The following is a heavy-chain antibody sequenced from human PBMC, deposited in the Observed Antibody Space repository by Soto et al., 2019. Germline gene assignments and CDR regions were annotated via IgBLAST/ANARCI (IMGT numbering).Heavy chain of an antibody. CDR2: ISSSSSYI. V-gene: IGHV3-21*01. J-gene: IGHJ5*02. CDR3: AESSAGVNSWFDP. D-gene: IGHD3-10*01. CDR1: GFTFSSYS. Sequence: GGSLRLSCAASGFTFSSYSMNWVRQAPGKGLEWVSSISSSSSYIYYADSVKGRFTISRDKAKNSLYLQMNSLRAEDTAVYYCAESSAGVNSWFDPWGQGTLVTVSS.